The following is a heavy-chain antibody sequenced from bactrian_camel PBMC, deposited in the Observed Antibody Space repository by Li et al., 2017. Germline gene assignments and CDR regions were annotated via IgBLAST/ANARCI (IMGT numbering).Heavy chain of an antibody. CDR2: INTIGGST. J-gene: IGHJ6*01. Sequence: HVQLVESGGGSVQAGGSLRLSCAASGRTYGRNCMAWFRQAPGKEREVVALINTIGGSTYYADSVKGRFTISRDNAENTVYLQMNSLKPEDAAMYYCAADPTVRLCSFREGAFRYWGRGTQVTV. D-gene: IGHD2*01. CDR3: AADPTVRLCSFREGAFRY. V-gene: IGHV3S54*01. CDR1: GRTYGRNC.